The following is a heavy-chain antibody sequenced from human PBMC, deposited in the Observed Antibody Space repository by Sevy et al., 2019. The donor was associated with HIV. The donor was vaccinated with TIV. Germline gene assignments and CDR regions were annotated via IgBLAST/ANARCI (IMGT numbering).Heavy chain of an antibody. CDR2: IYHSGST. Sequence: SETLSLTCAVSGYSISSGYYWGWIRQPPGKGLEWIGSIYHSGSTYYNPSLKSRVTISVDTSKNQFSLKLSSVTAADTAVYYCARVSGDSSPILDMDVWGKGTTVTVSS. D-gene: IGHD2-21*01. CDR3: ARVSGDSSPILDMDV. V-gene: IGHV4-38-2*01. CDR1: GYSISSGYY. J-gene: IGHJ6*03.